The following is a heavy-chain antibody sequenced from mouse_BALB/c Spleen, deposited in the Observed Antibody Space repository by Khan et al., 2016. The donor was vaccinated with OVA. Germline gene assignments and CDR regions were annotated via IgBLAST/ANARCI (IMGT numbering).Heavy chain of an antibody. CDR2: INPNNGGT. CDR3: SRTRNYHGFPY. J-gene: IGHJ3*01. D-gene: IGHD2-1*01. V-gene: IGHV1-18*01. CDR1: GYTFTEYT. Sequence: EVQLQQSGPELVKPGASVKISCKTSGYTFTEYTMHWVKQGHGKSLEWIGGINPNNGGTSYNQKFKGKATLNVDKSCSTAYMDLRSLTSEDSAFYYCSRTRNYHGFPYWGQGTLVTVSA.